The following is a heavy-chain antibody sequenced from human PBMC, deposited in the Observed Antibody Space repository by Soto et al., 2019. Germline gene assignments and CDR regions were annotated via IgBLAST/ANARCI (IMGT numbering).Heavy chain of an antibody. D-gene: IGHD1-1*01. J-gene: IGHJ4*02. V-gene: IGHV3-23*01. CDR3: ARWNGFGDS. CDR1: GFSLGPYG. CDR2: FSGGSGAI. Sequence: GGSLRLSCAVSGFSLGPYGVTWVRQTPEKGLEWVTGFSGGSGAIFYADSVRGRFTISRDSSTAYLQMNNLRPEDTSVYFCARWNGFGDSWGQGSLVTVSS.